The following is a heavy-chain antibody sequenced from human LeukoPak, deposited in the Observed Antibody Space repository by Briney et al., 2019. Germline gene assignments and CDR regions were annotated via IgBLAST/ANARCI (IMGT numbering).Heavy chain of an antibody. CDR2: IGGSDGTT. CDR1: GFTFSTYI. Sequence: GGSLRLSCAASGFTFSTYIMNWVRQAPGKGLEWVSDIGGSDGTTSYSDSVRGRFTISRDNSKNTLYLQMNSLRAEDTAVYYCAKVGFSEMEWLLYSDHWGQGTLVTVSS. CDR3: AKVGFSEMEWLLYSDH. D-gene: IGHD3-3*01. V-gene: IGHV3-23*01. J-gene: IGHJ4*02.